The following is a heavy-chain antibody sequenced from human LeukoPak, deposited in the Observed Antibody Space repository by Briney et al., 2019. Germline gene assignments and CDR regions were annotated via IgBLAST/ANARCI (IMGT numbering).Heavy chain of an antibody. Sequence: SETLFLTCAVSGGSISSSNWWSWVRQPPGKGLEWIGEIYHSGSTNYNPSLKSRVTISVDKSKNQFSLKLSSVTAADTAVYYCARAYCSGGSCPLDYWGQGTLVTVSS. V-gene: IGHV4-4*02. J-gene: IGHJ4*02. CDR1: GGSISSSNW. D-gene: IGHD2-15*01. CDR3: ARAYCSGGSCPLDY. CDR2: IYHSGST.